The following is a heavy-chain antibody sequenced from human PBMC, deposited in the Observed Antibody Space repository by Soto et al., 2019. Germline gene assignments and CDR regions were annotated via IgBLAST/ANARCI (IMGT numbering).Heavy chain of an antibody. Sequence: PGETLNLSCQVSGYTFTGHCISWVRQMPGKGLEWMGRIDPSDSYTDYSPTVQGHVTMSADKSINTAYLQWSSLQASDTAVYYCTRHTGYDSSLDYWGQGTLVTVSS. CDR2: IDPSDSYT. CDR3: TRHTGYDSSLDY. CDR1: GYTFTGHC. V-gene: IGHV5-10-1*01. J-gene: IGHJ4*02. D-gene: IGHD5-12*01.